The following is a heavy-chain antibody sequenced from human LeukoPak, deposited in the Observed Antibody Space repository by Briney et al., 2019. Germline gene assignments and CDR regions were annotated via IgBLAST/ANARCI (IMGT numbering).Heavy chain of an antibody. Sequence: PSETLSLTCTVSGGSVSSDSYFWSWIRQPPGKKLEWIGYIYYSGSTNYNPSLKSRVTISVDTSKNQFSLKLSSVTAADTAVYYCARGRSGFSYVHDAFDIWGQGTMVTVSS. CDR3: ARGRSGFSYVHDAFDI. V-gene: IGHV4-61*01. CDR2: IYYSGST. J-gene: IGHJ3*02. D-gene: IGHD5-18*01. CDR1: GGSVSSDSYF.